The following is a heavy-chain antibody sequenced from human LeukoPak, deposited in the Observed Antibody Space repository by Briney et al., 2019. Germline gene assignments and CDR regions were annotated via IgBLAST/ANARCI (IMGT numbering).Heavy chain of an antibody. V-gene: IGHV4-30-2*01. CDR1: GGSISSDGYS. Sequence: SETLSLTCAVSGGSISSDGYSWSWIRQPPGKGLEWIGYIYHSGSTYYNPSLKSRVTISVDRSKNQFSLKLSSVTAADTAVYYCARGRYGDYVLDWYFDLWGRGTLVTVSS. D-gene: IGHD4-17*01. CDR3: ARGRYGDYVLDWYFDL. J-gene: IGHJ2*01. CDR2: IYHSGST.